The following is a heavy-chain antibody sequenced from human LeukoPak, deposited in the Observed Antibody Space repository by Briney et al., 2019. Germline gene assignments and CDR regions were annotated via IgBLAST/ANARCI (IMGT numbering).Heavy chain of an antibody. CDR1: VGSISSGTYY. CDR2: ISHSGNA. J-gene: IGHJ6*03. V-gene: IGHV4-30-2*01. CDR3: ARNHNYYYYMDV. Sequence: SETLSLTCTVSVGSISSGTYYWSWIRQPPGKDLEWIGFISHSGNAYYNPSLKSRVTLSVDRSKNQFSLRLSSVTAADTAVYYCARNHNYYYYMDVWGKGTMVTVSS.